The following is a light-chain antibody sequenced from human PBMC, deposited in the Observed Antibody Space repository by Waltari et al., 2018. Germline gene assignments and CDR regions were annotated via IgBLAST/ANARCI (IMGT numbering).Light chain of an antibody. CDR3: MQLTQWPWT. CDR2: KVF. CDR1: QSLLSSDGNTY. Sequence: DAVLTQSPLSLPVTLGQPASISCRSSQSLLSSDGNTYLSWFQLRPVQSPRRLIYKVFNRESGVPDRFSGSGSGTDFTLKISRVEAEDVGDYYCMQLTQWPWTFGQGTKVEIK. J-gene: IGKJ1*01. V-gene: IGKV2-30*01.